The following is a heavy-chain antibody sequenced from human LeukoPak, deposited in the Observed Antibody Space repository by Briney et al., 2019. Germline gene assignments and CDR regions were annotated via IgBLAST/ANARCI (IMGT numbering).Heavy chain of an antibody. CDR1: GYTFINYT. CDR2: ISAYNGNT. V-gene: IGHV1-18*04. Sequence: ASVKVSCKASGYTFINYTISWVRQAPGQGLEWMGWISAYNGNTNYAQKLQGRVTMTTDTSTSTAYLELRSLRSEDTAVYYCARPYGSGSYRASYFDYWGQGTLVTVSS. D-gene: IGHD3-10*01. J-gene: IGHJ4*02. CDR3: ARPYGSGSYRASYFDY.